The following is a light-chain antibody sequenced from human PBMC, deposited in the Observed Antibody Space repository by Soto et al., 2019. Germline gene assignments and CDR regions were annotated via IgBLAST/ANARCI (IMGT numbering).Light chain of an antibody. V-gene: IGKV1-39*01. CDR1: QDIRKY. CDR2: DAS. Sequence: IQMTQSPSSLSASVGDRVTITCQATQDIRKYLNWYQQKPGKAPKLLIYDASSLQSGVPSRFSGSRSGPDFTLTISSLQPEDVATYYCQQSYSSPPTFGQGTKVDIK. CDR3: QQSYSSPPT. J-gene: IGKJ1*01.